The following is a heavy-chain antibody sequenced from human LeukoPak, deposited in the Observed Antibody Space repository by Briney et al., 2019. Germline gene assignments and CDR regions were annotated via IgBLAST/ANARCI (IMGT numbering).Heavy chain of an antibody. D-gene: IGHD1-26*01. J-gene: IGHJ4*02. CDR2: IYTTGST. Sequence: SETLSLTCTVSGGSINSYYWGWIRQPAGKGLEWIGRIYTTGSTNYNPSLESRVTMSVDTSKNQFSLKLTSVTAADTAMYYCARAGYTNSHYSLDYWGQGTLPTVSS. V-gene: IGHV4-4*07. CDR3: ARAGYTNSHYSLDY. CDR1: GGSINSYY.